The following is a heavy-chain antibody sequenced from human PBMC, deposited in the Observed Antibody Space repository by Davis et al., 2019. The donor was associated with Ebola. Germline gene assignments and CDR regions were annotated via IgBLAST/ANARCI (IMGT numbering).Heavy chain of an antibody. CDR2: IIP. D-gene: IGHD1-26*01. CDR3: AAGEGGSYYGAPIDY. Sequence: AASVKVSCKASGGTFSSYAISWVRQAPGQGLEWMGGIIPQKFQGRVTITADESTSTAYMELSSLRSEETAVYYCAAGEGGSYYGAPIDYWGQGTLVTVSS. J-gene: IGHJ4*02. V-gene: IGHV1-69*13. CDR1: GGTFSSYA.